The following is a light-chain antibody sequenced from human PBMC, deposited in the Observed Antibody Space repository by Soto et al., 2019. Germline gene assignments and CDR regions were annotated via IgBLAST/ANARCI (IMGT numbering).Light chain of an antibody. CDR2: EAS. Sequence: IRMTQSPSTQSASVGDRVTITCRASQSVGNWLAWYQQKPGRAPKFLIYEASSLESGVPSRFSGSGSGTEFTLTISNLQPDDFATYYCQQYKSYPLTFGQGTKVDIK. J-gene: IGKJ1*01. CDR1: QSVGNW. V-gene: IGKV1-5*03. CDR3: QQYKSYPLT.